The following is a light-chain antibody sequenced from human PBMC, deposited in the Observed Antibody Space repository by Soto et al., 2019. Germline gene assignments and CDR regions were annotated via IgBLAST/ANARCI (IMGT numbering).Light chain of an antibody. CDR1: QSVSSSY. V-gene: IGKV3-20*01. CDR2: GAS. CDR3: QQYGSSPRT. J-gene: IGKJ1*01. Sequence: EIGMTHSPATLSVSPGERATLSCRASQSVSSSYLAWYQQKPGQAPRLLIYGASSRATGIPDRFSGSGSGTDFTLTISRLEPEDFAVCYCQQYGSSPRTFGQGTKVDI.